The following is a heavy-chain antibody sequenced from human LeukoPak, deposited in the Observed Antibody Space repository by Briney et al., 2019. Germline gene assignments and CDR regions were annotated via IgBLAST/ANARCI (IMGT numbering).Heavy chain of an antibody. J-gene: IGHJ4*02. Sequence: PGGCLRLSCAASGFTLSNYVVNWVRQAPGKGLEWVSAISGSGGSTKYADSVKGRFTISGDNSKNTLYLQMNSLRAEDTAVYYCAKSQSGWYSFDYWGQGTLVTVSS. D-gene: IGHD6-19*01. CDR1: GFTLSNYV. V-gene: IGHV3-23*01. CDR2: ISGSGGST. CDR3: AKSQSGWYSFDY.